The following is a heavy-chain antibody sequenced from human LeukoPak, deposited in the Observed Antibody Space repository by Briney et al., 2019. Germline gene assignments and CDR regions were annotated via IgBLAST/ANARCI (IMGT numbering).Heavy chain of an antibody. J-gene: IGHJ4*02. CDR1: GFTFSSYS. Sequence: GGSLRLSCAASGFTFSSYSMNWVRQAPGKGLEWVSSISSSSSYIYYADSVKGRFTISRDNSKNTLYLQMNSLRAEDTAVYYCARETNVLLWFGELSPSGYYFDYWGQGTLVTVSS. CDR3: ARETNVLLWFGELSPSGYYFDY. CDR2: ISSSSSYI. V-gene: IGHV3-21*01. D-gene: IGHD3-10*01.